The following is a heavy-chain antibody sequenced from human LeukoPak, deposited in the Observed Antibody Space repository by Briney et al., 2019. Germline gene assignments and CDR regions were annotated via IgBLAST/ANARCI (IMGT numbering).Heavy chain of an antibody. D-gene: IGHD6-13*01. CDR1: GFTFSSYA. CDR2: ISGSGGST. CDR3: AKSGSSWYGGHEDY. J-gene: IGHJ4*02. V-gene: IGHV3-23*01. Sequence: PGGSLRLSCAASGFTFSSYAMSWVRQAPGKGLEWVSAISGSGGSTYYADSVKGRFTISRDNSKNTLYLQMNSLRAEDTAVYYCAKSGSSWYGGHEDYWGQGTLVTVSS.